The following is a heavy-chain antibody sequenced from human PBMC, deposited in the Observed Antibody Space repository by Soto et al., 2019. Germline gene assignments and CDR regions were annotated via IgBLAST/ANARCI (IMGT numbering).Heavy chain of an antibody. Sequence: PSETLSLTCTVSGVSISSSSYYWGWIRQPPGKGLEWIGSIYYSGSTYYNPSLKSRVTISVDTSKNQFSLKLSSVTAADTAVYYCARKGYSYGWRTHYYYYGMDVWGQGTTVTVSS. D-gene: IGHD5-18*01. J-gene: IGHJ6*02. CDR1: GVSISSSSYY. CDR3: ARKGYSYGWRTHYYYYGMDV. V-gene: IGHV4-39*07. CDR2: IYYSGST.